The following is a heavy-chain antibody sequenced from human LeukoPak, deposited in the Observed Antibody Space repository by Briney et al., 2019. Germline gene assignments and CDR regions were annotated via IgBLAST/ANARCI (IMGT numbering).Heavy chain of an antibody. V-gene: IGHV4-39*01. J-gene: IGHJ4*02. CDR1: GGSISSYY. Sequence: SETLSLTCTVSGGSISSYYWGWIRQPPGKGLEWIGSINYSGSTNYNPSLKSRVTIFVDTSKNQFSLKLSSVTAADTAVYYCARRHIAVAGGPFDYWGQGTLVTVSS. CDR2: INYSGST. D-gene: IGHD6-19*01. CDR3: ARRHIAVAGGPFDY.